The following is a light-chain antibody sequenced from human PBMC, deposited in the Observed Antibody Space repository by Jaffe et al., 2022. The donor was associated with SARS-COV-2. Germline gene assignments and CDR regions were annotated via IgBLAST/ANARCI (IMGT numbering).Light chain of an antibody. CDR1: QGIRND. CDR3: LQDSNYPEIT. CDR2: GAS. Sequence: AIQMTQSPSSLSASVGDRVTITCRTSQGIRNDLSWYQQKPGKAPEVLIYGASNLLTGVPSRFSGSGSGTDFTLTISSLQPEDFATYYCLQDSNYPEITFGPGTKVDIK. J-gene: IGKJ3*01. V-gene: IGKV1-6*01.